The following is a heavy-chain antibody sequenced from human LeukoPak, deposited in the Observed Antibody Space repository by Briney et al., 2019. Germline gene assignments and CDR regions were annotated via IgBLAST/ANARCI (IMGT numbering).Heavy chain of an antibody. J-gene: IGHJ6*02. V-gene: IGHV4-34*01. CDR2: INHSGST. CDR3: ARHFATQSGATAADYYSSGRDV. D-gene: IGHD6-13*01. Sequence: KPSETLSLTCAVYGGSFSGYYWSWIRQPPGKGLEWIGEINHSGSTNYNPSLKSRVTISVDTSKNQFSLKLSSVTAADTAVYYCARHFATQSGATAADYYSSGRDVWGQGTTVTVSS. CDR1: GGSFSGYY.